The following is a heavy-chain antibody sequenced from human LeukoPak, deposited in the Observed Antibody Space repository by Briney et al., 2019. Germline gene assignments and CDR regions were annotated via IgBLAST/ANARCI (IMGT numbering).Heavy chain of an antibody. CDR1: GFSLSTSGVG. CDR3: AHTITMVRGIPNWFDP. V-gene: IGHV2-5*02. CDR2: IYWDDDK. Sequence: SGPTLVNPTLTLTLTCTFSGFSLSTSGVGVGWIRQPPGKALEWLALIYWDDDKRYSPSLKSRLTITKDTSKNQVVLTMTNMDPVDTATYYCAHTITMVRGIPNWFDPWGQGTLVTVSS. D-gene: IGHD3-10*01. J-gene: IGHJ5*02.